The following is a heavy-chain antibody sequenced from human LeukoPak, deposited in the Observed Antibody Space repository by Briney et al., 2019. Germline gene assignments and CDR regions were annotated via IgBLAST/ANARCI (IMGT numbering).Heavy chain of an antibody. CDR1: GYSFTSYW. CDR3: AITTDIPGTATAFDY. CDR2: IYPGNSDT. Sequence: NAGESLKISCKGSGYSFTSYWIGWVRQMPGKGLEWMGIIYPGNSDTRCSPSFQGRVTISADKSITTAYLQWSGLKASDTAIFYCAITTDIPGTATAFDYWGQGTLVTVSS. D-gene: IGHD2-15*01. V-gene: IGHV5-51*01. J-gene: IGHJ4*02.